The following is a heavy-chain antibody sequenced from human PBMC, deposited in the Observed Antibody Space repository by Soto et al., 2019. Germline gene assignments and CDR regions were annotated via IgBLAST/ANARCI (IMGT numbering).Heavy chain of an antibody. CDR1: GFTFSSYD. D-gene: IGHD2-8*01. CDR3: AASNNGRYYSGMDV. CDR2: IGTAGDT. J-gene: IGHJ6*02. V-gene: IGHV3-13*01. Sequence: PGGSLRLSCAASGFTFSSYDMHWVRQATGKGLEWVSAIGTAGDTYYPGSVKGRFTISRENAKNSLYLQMNSLRAEDTAVYYCAASNNGRYYSGMDVWGQGTTVTVSS.